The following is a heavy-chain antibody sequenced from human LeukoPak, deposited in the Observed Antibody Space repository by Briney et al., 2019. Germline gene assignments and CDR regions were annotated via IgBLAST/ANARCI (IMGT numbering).Heavy chain of an antibody. J-gene: IGHJ6*02. D-gene: IGHD2-21*02. CDR2: IKQDGSEK. CDR1: GFTFSSYA. V-gene: IGHV3-7*01. CDR3: ARSWGDRSYYYYYYGMDV. Sequence: PGGSLRLSCAASGFTFSSYAMSWVRQAPGKGLEWVANIKQDGSEKYYVDSVKGRFTISRDNAKNSLYLQMNSLRAEDTAVYYCARSWGDRSYYYYYYGMDVWGQGTTVTVSS.